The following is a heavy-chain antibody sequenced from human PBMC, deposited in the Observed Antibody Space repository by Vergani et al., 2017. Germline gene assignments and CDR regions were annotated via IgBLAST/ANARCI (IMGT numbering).Heavy chain of an antibody. Sequence: QVQLVQSGAEVKKPGSSVKVSCKASGGTFSSYAISWVRQAPGQGLEWMGRIIPIFGTANYAQKFQGRVTITADESTSTAYMELSSLRSEDTAVYYCARNIAAGTAGAYSSGWIPFAYRGQGTLVTVSS. J-gene: IGHJ4*02. D-gene: IGHD6-19*01. V-gene: IGHV1-69*13. CDR2: IIPIFGTA. CDR3: ARNIAAGTAGAYSSGWIPFAY. CDR1: GGTFSSYA.